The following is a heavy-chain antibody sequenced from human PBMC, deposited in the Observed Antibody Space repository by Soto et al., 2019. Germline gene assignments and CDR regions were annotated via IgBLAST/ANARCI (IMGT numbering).Heavy chain of an antibody. V-gene: IGHV3-30*18. D-gene: IGHD3-10*01. CDR2: ISDDGSKK. CDR1: GFTFSKYG. Sequence: ESGGGVVQPGRSLRLSCAASGFTFSKYGMHWVRQAPGKGLEWVATISDDGSKKYHADSVKGRFTISRDNTENMLYLQMNSLRPEDTAVYYCAKDWDYRGDLDYWGQGSLVTVSS. J-gene: IGHJ4*02. CDR3: AKDWDYRGDLDY.